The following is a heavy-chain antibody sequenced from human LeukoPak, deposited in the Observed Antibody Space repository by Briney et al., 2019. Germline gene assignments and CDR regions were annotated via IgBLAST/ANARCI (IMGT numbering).Heavy chain of an antibody. V-gene: IGHV4-61*05. CDR3: ARGAGLERRLYYYYGMDV. CDR2: IYYSGST. Sequence: SETLSLTCTVSGASMDNNNYDWGWIRQPPGKGLEWIGYIYYSGSTNYNPSLKSRVTISVDTSKNQFSLKLSSVTAADTAVYYCARGAGLERRLYYYYGMDVWGQGTTVTVSS. J-gene: IGHJ6*02. D-gene: IGHD1-1*01. CDR1: GASMDNNNYD.